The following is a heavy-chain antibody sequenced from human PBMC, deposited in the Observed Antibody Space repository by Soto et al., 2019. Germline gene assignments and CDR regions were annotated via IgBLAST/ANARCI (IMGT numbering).Heavy chain of an antibody. J-gene: IGHJ4*02. CDR2: IYRTGST. D-gene: IGHD1-7*01. CDR1: GGSFTSNNW. Sequence: SETLSLTCAVSGGSFTSNNWWTWVRQPPGQGLEWIGEIYRTGSTNYNPSLKSRVTISLDKSENQLSLKVTSLTAADTAVYYCASRDPGTSVDYWGQGTLVTVSS. CDR3: ASRDPGTSVDY. V-gene: IGHV4-4*02.